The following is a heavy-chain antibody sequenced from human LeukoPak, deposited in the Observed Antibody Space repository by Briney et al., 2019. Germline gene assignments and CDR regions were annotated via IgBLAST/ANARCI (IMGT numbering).Heavy chain of an antibody. J-gene: IGHJ4*02. D-gene: IGHD3-22*01. CDR1: GYSFTSYW. CDR3: ARHARRPYYYDSSGYPDY. V-gene: IGHV5-51*01. Sequence: LGESLKISCKGSGYSFTSYWIGWVRQMPGKGLEWMGIIYPGDSDTRYSPSFQGQVTISADKSISTAYLQWSSLKASDTAMYYCARHARRPYYYDSSGYPDYWGQGTLVTVSS. CDR2: IYPGDSDT.